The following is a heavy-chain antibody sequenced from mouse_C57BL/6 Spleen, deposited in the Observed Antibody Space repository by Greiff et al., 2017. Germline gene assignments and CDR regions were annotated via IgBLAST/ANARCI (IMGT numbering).Heavy chain of an antibody. J-gene: IGHJ1*03. Sequence: EVKLVESGPGLVKPSQSLSLTCSVTGYSITSGYYWNWIRQFPGNKLEWMGYISYDGSNNYNPSLKNRISITRDTSKNQFFLKLNSVTTEDTATYYCASSEGRLGLYWYFDVWGTGTTVTVSS. CDR3: ASSEGRLGLYWYFDV. CDR1: GYSITSGYY. CDR2: ISYDGSN. V-gene: IGHV3-6*01. D-gene: IGHD4-1*01.